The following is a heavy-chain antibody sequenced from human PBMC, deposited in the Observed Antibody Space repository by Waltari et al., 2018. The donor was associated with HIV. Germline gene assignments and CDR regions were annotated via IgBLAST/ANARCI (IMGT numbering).Heavy chain of an antibody. CDR2: VMPIFGTA. D-gene: IGHD1-1*01. CDR1: GGTFSSYA. CDR3: ARVSWWGENWNDEGADY. J-gene: IGHJ4*02. V-gene: IGHV1-69*13. Sequence: QVQLVQSGAEVKKPGSSVKVSCKASGGTFSSYAISWVRQAPGQGLEWMGGVMPIFGTANNAQKLQGRGTITADESTSTAYMELSSLRSEDTAVYYCARVSWWGENWNDEGADYWGQGTLVTVSS.